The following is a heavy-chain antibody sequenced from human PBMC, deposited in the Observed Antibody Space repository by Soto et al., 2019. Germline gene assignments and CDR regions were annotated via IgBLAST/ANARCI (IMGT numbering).Heavy chain of an antibody. V-gene: IGHV5-51*01. CDR1: GYSFANYW. J-gene: IGHJ4*02. D-gene: IGHD3-22*01. Sequence: EVQLVQSGAEVKKPGESLKISCKASGYSFANYWVAWVRQMPGKGLEWMGIIYPGDSDTRYNPSFQGQVTISADKSISTAYLQWSSLKASDSAIYYCVRPLDINGYFYNYWGQGTLVTVSS. CDR3: VRPLDINGYFYNY. CDR2: IYPGDSDT.